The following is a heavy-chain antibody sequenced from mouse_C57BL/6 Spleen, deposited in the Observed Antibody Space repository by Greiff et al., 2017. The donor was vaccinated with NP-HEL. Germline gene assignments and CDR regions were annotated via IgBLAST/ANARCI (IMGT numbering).Heavy chain of an antibody. CDR2: IYPSDSET. D-gene: IGHD2-4*01. CDR3: ARAPNYDYDVRYYDY. Sequence: VQLQQPGAELVRPGSSVKLSCKASGYTFTSYWMDWVKQRPGQGLEWIGNIYPSDSETHYNQKFKDKATLTVDKSSSTAYMQLSSLTSEDSAVYDCARAPNYDYDVRYYDYWGQGTTLTVSS. J-gene: IGHJ2*01. V-gene: IGHV1-61*01. CDR1: GYTFTSYW.